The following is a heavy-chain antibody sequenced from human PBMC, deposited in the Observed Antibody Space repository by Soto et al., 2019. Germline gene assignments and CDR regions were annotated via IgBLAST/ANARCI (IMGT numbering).Heavy chain of an antibody. D-gene: IGHD6-6*01. CDR1: GGSISDFY. V-gene: IGHV4-59*01. CDR3: ARVGGLAARTFDY. Sequence: LPAPLSLTCTVSGGSISDFYWSWIRQPPGKGLEWIGYIYYSGSTNYSPSLKGRVTISVDTSKNQFSLNLRSMSPADTAVYYCARVGGLAARTFDYWGPGTLVTVST. J-gene: IGHJ4*02. CDR2: IYYSGST.